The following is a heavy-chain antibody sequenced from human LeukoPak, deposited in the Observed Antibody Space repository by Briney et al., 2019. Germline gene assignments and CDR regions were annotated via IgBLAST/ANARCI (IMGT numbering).Heavy chain of an antibody. CDR1: GYTFTANH. J-gene: IGHJ4*02. Sequence: ASVKVSCKASGYTFTANHIHWARQAPGQGLEWMGWINPNGGGTNYAQKFQGWVTMTRDTSISTLYMELSRLRPDDTAVYYCARGFGSSWFDYWGQGTLVTVSS. CDR2: INPNGGGT. CDR3: ARGFGSSWFDY. D-gene: IGHD6-13*01. V-gene: IGHV1-2*04.